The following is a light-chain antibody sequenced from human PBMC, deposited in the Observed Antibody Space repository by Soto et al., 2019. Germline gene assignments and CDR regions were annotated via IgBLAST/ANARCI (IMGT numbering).Light chain of an antibody. V-gene: IGKV1-27*01. CDR2: AAS. J-gene: IGKJ3*01. CDR1: QGISNK. CDR3: QKHNSAPFT. Sequence: DIQVTQSPSSLSASVGDRVTVTCRASQGISNKLAWYQQKPGKVPKLLIYAASTLQSGVPSRFSGSGSGTDFTLTISSLQPEDVATYYCQKHNSAPFTFGPGTKVDIK.